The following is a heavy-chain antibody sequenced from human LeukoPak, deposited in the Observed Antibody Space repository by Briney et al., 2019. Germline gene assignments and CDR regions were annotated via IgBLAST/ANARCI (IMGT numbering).Heavy chain of an antibody. Sequence: TSVKVSCKASGLTFTSSAMQWVRQARGQRLEWIGWIVVGSGNTNYAQKFQERVTITRDMSTSTAYMELSSLRSEDTAVYYCAAGRSEYYDSSGYYPPDFDYWGQGTLVTVSS. V-gene: IGHV1-58*02. J-gene: IGHJ4*02. D-gene: IGHD3-22*01. CDR3: AAGRSEYYDSSGYYPPDFDY. CDR1: GLTFTSSA. CDR2: IVVGSGNT.